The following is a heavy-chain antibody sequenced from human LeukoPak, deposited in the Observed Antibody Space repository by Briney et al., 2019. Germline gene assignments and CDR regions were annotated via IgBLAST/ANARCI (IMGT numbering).Heavy chain of an antibody. CDR2: INHSGST. CDR3: ARQGVAVAGTGQERNWFDP. D-gene: IGHD6-19*01. Sequence: PSETLSLTCSVSGDSITGYYWGWIRQPPGKGLEWIGEINHSGSTNYNPSLKSRVTISVDTSKNQFSLKLSSVTAADTAVYYCARQGVAVAGTGQERNWFDPWGQGTLVTVSS. V-gene: IGHV4-34*01. J-gene: IGHJ5*02. CDR1: GDSITGYY.